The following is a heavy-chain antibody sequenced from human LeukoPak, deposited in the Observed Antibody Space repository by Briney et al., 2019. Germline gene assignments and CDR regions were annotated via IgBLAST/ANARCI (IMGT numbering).Heavy chain of an antibody. CDR2: ISWNSGSI. V-gene: IGHV3-9*01. Sequence: PGRSLRLSCAASGFTFDDYAMHWVRQAPGKGLEWVSGISWNSGSIGYADSVKGRFTISRDNATNSLYMQMNSLRAEDTALYYCAKDIGIAVAGIAFDIWGQGTMVTVSS. CDR3: AKDIGIAVAGIAFDI. D-gene: IGHD6-19*01. J-gene: IGHJ3*02. CDR1: GFTFDDYA.